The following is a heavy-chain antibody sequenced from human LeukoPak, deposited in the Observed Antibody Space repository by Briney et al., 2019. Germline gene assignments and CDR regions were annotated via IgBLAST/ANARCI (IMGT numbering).Heavy chain of an antibody. Sequence: PGGSLRLSCAASGFTFSSYSMNWVRQAPGKGLEWVSYSSSSSSSIYYADSVKGRFSISRVNAKNSLYLQMNSLRGEDAAVYYCARGLYGSGSYYFDSWGQGTLVTVSS. J-gene: IGHJ4*02. CDR3: ARGLYGSGSYYFDS. CDR2: SSSSSSSI. V-gene: IGHV3-48*01. CDR1: GFTFSSYS. D-gene: IGHD3-10*01.